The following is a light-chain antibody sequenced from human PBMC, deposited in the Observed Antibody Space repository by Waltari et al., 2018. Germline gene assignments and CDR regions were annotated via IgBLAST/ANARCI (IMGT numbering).Light chain of an antibody. J-gene: IGLJ2*01. CDR3: SSYTSSSIVV. Sequence: QSALTQPASVSGSPGPSITISCTGTTRSLCGSNYASWYQQPPGKAPKLMIYEVSNRPSGVSNRFSGSKSGNTASLTISGLQAEDEADYYCSSYTSSSIVVFGGGTKLTVL. CDR2: EVS. CDR1: TRSLCGSNY. V-gene: IGLV2-14*01.